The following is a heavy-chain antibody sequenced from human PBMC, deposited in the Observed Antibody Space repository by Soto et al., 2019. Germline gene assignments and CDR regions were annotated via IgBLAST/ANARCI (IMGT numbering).Heavy chain of an antibody. CDR1: GGSFSGYY. CDR2: IYYSGST. V-gene: IGHV4-34*01. Sequence: SETLSLTCAVYGGSFSGYYWSWIRQSPGKGLEWIGSIYYSGSTHNNPSLKSRVTMSVDTYTNQFSLKLMSVTAADTAIYYCTRHEGGAAADRPHDYWSQGTLVTVSS. J-gene: IGHJ4*02. CDR3: TRHEGGAAADRPHDY. D-gene: IGHD6-13*01.